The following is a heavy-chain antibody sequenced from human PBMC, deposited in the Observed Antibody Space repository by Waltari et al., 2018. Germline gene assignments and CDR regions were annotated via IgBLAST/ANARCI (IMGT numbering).Heavy chain of an antibody. J-gene: IGHJ4*02. D-gene: IGHD2-15*01. Sequence: EVQLLESGGGLVQPGGSLRRSCAASGFTLSSDDMNWVRQAPGKGLEWVSYITNSGGSTYHADSVKGRFTISRDNSKNMLYLQMNSLRAEDTAVYYCARRPCRDGNCYMDHWGQGTLVTVSS. CDR3: ARRPCRDGNCYMDH. CDR2: ITNSGGST. CDR1: GFTLSSDD. V-gene: IGHV3-23*01.